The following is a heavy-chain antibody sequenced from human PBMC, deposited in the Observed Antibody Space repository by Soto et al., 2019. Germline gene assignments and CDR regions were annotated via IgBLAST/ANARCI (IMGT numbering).Heavy chain of an antibody. CDR1: GYTFTSYY. J-gene: IGHJ4*02. CDR3: SRGHNWNYYSDY. V-gene: IGHV1-46*01. CDR2: INPSGGST. Sequence: QVQLVQSGAEVKKPGASVKVSCKASGYTFTSYYMHWVRQAPGQGLAWMGIINPSGGSTSCAQKFQGRVTMTRDTSRSTVYMELSSLRSEDTAVYYCSRGHNWNYYSDYWGQGTLVTVSS. D-gene: IGHD1-7*01.